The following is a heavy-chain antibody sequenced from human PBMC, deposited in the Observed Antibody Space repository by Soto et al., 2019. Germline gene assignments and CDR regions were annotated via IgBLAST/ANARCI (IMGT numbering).Heavy chain of an antibody. J-gene: IGHJ4*02. CDR3: ARMNNYGTRFDY. CDR1: GFSLSTVAVG. CDR2: IYWDDDK. V-gene: IGHV2-5*02. Sequence: QITLKESGPALVKPTQTLTLTCTFSGFSLSTVAVGVGWIRQPPEKALEWLAVIYWDDDKRYSPSLKSRLTITKDTSKSQVVLIMTNVDPVDTATYYCARMNNYGTRFDYWCQGALVTVSS. D-gene: IGHD3-10*01.